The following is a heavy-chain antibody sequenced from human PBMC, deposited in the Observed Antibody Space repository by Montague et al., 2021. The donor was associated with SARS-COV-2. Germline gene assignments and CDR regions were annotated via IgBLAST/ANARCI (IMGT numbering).Heavy chain of an antibody. J-gene: IGHJ4*02. Sequence: SETLSLTCTVSAGSISSHYWSWIRQPPGKALEWIGYVYYTGSTKYNPSLKSRVTMSVDTPKNRFSLSLRSLTAADTAVYYRARAQNTCFIANCVNYFDTWGLGALVTVSS. CDR3: ARAQNTCFIANCVNYFDT. CDR1: AGSISSHY. CDR2: VYYTGST. D-gene: IGHD1-1*01. V-gene: IGHV4-59*11.